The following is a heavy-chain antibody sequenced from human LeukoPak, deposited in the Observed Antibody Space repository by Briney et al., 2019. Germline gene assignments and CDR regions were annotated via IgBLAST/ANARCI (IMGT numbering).Heavy chain of an antibody. D-gene: IGHD1-26*01. CDR3: AKSLGSPHAFDI. CDR1: GYTFTGSY. Sequence: ASVKVSCKASGYTFTGSYMHWVRQAPGQGLEWMGWINPNSGGTNYAQKFQGRVTMTRDTSITTAYMDLSRLRSDDTAVYYCAKSLGSPHAFDIWGQGTMVTVSS. J-gene: IGHJ3*02. CDR2: INPNSGGT. V-gene: IGHV1-2*02.